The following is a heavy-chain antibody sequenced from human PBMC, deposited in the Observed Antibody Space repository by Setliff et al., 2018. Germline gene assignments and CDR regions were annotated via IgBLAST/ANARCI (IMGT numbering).Heavy chain of an antibody. D-gene: IGHD3-3*01. J-gene: IGHJ4*02. V-gene: IGHV4-38-2*01. CDR1: GYSISSGYY. CDR2: IYHSGST. CDR3: ARGRSNFWGYYFDY. Sequence: SETLSLTCAVSGYSISSGYYWGWIRQPPGKGLEWIGSIYHSGSTYYNPSLKSRVTISVDTSKKQFSLKLSSVTAADTAVYYCARGRSNFWGYYFDYWGQGTLVTVSS.